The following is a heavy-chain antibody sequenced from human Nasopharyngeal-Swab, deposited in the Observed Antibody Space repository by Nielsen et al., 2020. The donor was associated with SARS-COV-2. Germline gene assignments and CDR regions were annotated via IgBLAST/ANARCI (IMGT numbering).Heavy chain of an antibody. CDR2: IGPLGST. CDR1: VGSFIADY. CDR3: ARGLSGIVPSPILGLGPYYYYYYMDV. V-gene: IGHV4-34*01. Sequence: SVPLSLSCAVYVGSFIADYCSWIRQPPGTRLAWIGDIGPLGSTNYNPSLKSRVSISVDPSKNQFSLRLSYVTAADTAVYSCARGLSGIVPSPILGLGPYYYYYYMDVWGKGTTVTVSS. J-gene: IGHJ6*03. D-gene: IGHD7-27*01.